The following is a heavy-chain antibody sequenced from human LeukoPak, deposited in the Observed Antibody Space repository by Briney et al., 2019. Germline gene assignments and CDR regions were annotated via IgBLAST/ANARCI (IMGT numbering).Heavy chain of an antibody. CDR3: AKDWGPRLYGDYLFDY. D-gene: IGHD4-17*01. V-gene: IGHV3-23*01. J-gene: IGHJ4*02. CDR1: GFTFSSYA. Sequence: GGSLRLSCAASGFTFSSYAMSWVRQAPGKGLEWVSAISGSGGSTYYADSVKGRFTISRDNSKNTLYLQMNSLRAEDTAVYYCAKDWGPRLYGDYLFDYWGQGTLVTVSS. CDR2: ISGSGGST.